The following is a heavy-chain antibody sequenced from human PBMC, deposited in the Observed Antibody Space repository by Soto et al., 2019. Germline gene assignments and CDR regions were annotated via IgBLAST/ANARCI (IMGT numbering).Heavy chain of an antibody. Sequence: GGSLRLSCAASGFTFSSYGVHWVRQAPGKGLEWVAVISYDGSNKYYADSVKGRFTISRDNSKNTLYLQMNSLRAEDTAVYYCAKDVAGSGNYYYFYYGMDVWGQGTTVTVSS. CDR3: AKDVAGSGNYYYFYYGMDV. V-gene: IGHV3-30*18. J-gene: IGHJ6*02. CDR2: ISYDGSNK. D-gene: IGHD3-10*01. CDR1: GFTFSSYG.